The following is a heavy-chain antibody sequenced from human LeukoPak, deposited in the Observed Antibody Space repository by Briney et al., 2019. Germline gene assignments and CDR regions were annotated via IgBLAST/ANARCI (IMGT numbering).Heavy chain of an antibody. CDR1: GFTFSSYA. J-gene: IGHJ4*02. D-gene: IGHD1-26*01. V-gene: IGHV3-23*01. CDR3: AKSASGSYYPPDY. CDR2: ISGSGGSA. Sequence: PGGSLRLSCAASGFTFSSYAMSWVRQAPGKGLEWVSAISGSGGSAYYADSVKSRFTISRDNSKNTLYLQMNSLRAEDTAVYYCAKSASGSYYPPDYWGQGTLVTVSS.